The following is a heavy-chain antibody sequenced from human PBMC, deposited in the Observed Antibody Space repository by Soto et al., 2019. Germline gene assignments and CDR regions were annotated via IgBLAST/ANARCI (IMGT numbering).Heavy chain of an antibody. CDR3: ARVVSSPKKRFRSDAFDI. D-gene: IGHD6-13*01. V-gene: IGHV4-31*03. J-gene: IGHJ3*02. CDR1: GGSISSGGYY. CDR2: IYYSGST. Sequence: SETLSLTCTVSGGSISSGGYYWSWIRQHPGKGLEWIGFIYYSGSTYYNPSLKSRVTISVDTYKNQFSLKLSSVTAADTAVYYCARVVSSPKKRFRSDAFDIWGQGTMVTVSS.